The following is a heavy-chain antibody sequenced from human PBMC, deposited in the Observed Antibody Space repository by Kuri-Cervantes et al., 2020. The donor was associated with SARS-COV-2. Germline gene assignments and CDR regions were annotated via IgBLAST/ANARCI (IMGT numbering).Heavy chain of an antibody. D-gene: IGHD2-2*01. CDR3: ARNRLFVTVPAAGTFDL. Sequence: GESLKISCAASGFTFSSYAMHWVRQAPGKGLEWVAVISYDGSNKYYADSVKGRFTISRDNSKNTLYLQMNSLRAEDTAVYYCARNRLFVTVPAAGTFDLWGQGTMVTVSS. J-gene: IGHJ3*01. CDR1: GFTFSSYA. CDR2: ISYDGSNK. V-gene: IGHV3-30-3*01.